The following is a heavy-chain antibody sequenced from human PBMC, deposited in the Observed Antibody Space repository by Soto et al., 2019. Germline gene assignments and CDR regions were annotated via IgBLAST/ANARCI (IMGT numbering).Heavy chain of an antibody. D-gene: IGHD4-17*01. CDR2: IYYTGTT. J-gene: IGHJ5*02. V-gene: IGHV4-59*01. CDR3: KKLPWADYGGIFDP. Sequence: SRTVCGDTIRSYYWRWIRKNTGKGLEWIGYIYYTGTTNYNPSLKSRVTISVDTSKNQFSLKLSSVTTADTAVYYCKKLPWADYGGIFDPWGQGTLVTVSS. CDR1: GDTIRSYY.